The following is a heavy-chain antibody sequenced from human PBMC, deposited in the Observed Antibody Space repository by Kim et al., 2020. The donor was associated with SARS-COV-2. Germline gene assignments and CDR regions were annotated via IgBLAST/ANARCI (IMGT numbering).Heavy chain of an antibody. CDR3: ARGKYNESGSLSDYYNGMDV. CDR2: ISFDGRNK. CDR1: GLSFDSSA. J-gene: IGHJ6*04. D-gene: IGHD3-10*01. Sequence: GGSLRLSCAASGLSFDSSAMNWVRQAPGKGLEWVAVISFDGRNKEFADSAKGRFAITRDNTKSKLYLQMNSLTVEDTAVYYCARGKYNESGSLSDYYNGMDVWDKGTTVTASS. V-gene: IGHV3-30*09.